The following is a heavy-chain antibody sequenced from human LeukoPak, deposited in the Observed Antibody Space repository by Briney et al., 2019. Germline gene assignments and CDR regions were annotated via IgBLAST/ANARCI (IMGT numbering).Heavy chain of an antibody. CDR3: ARDLARGYSYGYNAFDI. V-gene: IGHV1-18*01. J-gene: IGHJ3*02. CDR1: GYNFNTYG. CDR2: ITAGNGNT. Sequence: GASVKVCCKASGYNFNTYGIGWVRQAPRQGLEWMGWITAGNGNTNYAQKVQGRVTMTTDTSTSTAYMELRSLRSDDTAVYFCARDLARGYSYGYNAFDIWGQGTMVTVSS. D-gene: IGHD5-18*01.